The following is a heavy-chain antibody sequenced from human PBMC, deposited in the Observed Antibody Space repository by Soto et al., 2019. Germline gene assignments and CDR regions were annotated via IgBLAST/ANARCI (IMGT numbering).Heavy chain of an antibody. CDR2: INPSGGST. Sequence: QVQLVQSGAEVKKPGASVKVSCKASGYTFTGHYIHWLRQAPGQGPEWMGIINPSGGSTSYAEKFQGRVTVTRDTSKSTVYMELRGLRSEDSTVYYCARAGPYCGGDCYTREHYWFDPWGQGTLVTVSS. V-gene: IGHV1-46*01. J-gene: IGHJ5*02. CDR3: ARAGPYCGGDCYTREHYWFDP. D-gene: IGHD2-21*02. CDR1: GYTFTGHY.